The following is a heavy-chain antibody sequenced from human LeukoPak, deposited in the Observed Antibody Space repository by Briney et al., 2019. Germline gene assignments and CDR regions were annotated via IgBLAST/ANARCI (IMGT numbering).Heavy chain of an antibody. CDR2: FDPEDGET. Sequence: GASVKVSCKVSGYTLTELSMHWVRQAPGKGLEWMGGFDPEDGETIYAQKFQGRVTMTEDTSTDTAYMELGSLRSEDTAVYYCATKLTSIAAAGPAMYYYYMDVWGKGTTVTVSS. V-gene: IGHV1-24*01. D-gene: IGHD6-13*01. CDR3: ATKLTSIAAAGPAMYYYYMDV. J-gene: IGHJ6*03. CDR1: GYTLTELS.